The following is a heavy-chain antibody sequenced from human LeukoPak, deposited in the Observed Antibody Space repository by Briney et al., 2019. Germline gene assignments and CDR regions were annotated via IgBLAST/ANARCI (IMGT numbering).Heavy chain of an antibody. J-gene: IGHJ4*02. CDR1: GFTFTNFG. Sequence: SGGTLRLSCAASGFTFTNFGMNWVRQAPGKGLEWVSYISSSSSTIYYADSVKGRFTISRDNAKNSLYLQMNSLRAEDTAVYYCARADYYGSGSYDYWGQGTLVTVSS. V-gene: IGHV3-48*01. CDR3: ARADYYGSGSYDY. CDR2: ISSSSSTI. D-gene: IGHD3-10*01.